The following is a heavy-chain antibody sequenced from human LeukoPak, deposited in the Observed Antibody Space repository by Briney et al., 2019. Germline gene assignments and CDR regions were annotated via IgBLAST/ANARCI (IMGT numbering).Heavy chain of an antibody. CDR3: ARGLGWDSGTYLGA. J-gene: IGHJ5*02. V-gene: IGHV1-2*02. CDR1: GYTFTVYY. Sequence: ASVTVSFKASGYTFTVYYMHWVRQAPGQGLEWMGWINPNSGETNNAQKFQGRVAMTRDTSIRIAYMDLSGLRSDDTALYYCARGLGWDSGTYLGAWGQGTLVTVSS. D-gene: IGHD1-26*01. CDR2: INPNSGET.